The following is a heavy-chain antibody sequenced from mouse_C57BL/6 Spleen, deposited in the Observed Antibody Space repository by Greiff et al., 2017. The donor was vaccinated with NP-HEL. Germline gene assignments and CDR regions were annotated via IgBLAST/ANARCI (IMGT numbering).Heavy chain of an antibody. CDR3: ARDYGKEDY. CDR2: INPNNGGT. Sequence: EVQLQQSGPELVKPGASVKMSCKASGYTFTDYNMHWVKQSHGKSLEWIGYINPNNGGTSYNQKFKGKATLTVNKSSSTAYMELRSMTSEDYAVYYCARDYGKEDYWGQRTSVTVSS. V-gene: IGHV1-22*01. J-gene: IGHJ4*01. D-gene: IGHD1-1*01. CDR1: GYTFTDYN.